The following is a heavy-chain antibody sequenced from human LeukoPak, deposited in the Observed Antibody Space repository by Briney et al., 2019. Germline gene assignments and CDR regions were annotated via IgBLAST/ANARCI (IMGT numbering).Heavy chain of an antibody. V-gene: IGHV7-4-1*02. D-gene: IGHD3-10*01. Sequence: ASVKVSCKASGYTFTSYAMNWVRQAPGQGLEWMGWINTNTGNPTYAQGFTGRFVFSLDTSVSTAYQQISSLKAEDTAVYYCARTRYGSGSYENWFDPWGQGTLVTVSS. J-gene: IGHJ5*02. CDR3: ARTRYGSGSYENWFDP. CDR2: INTNTGNP. CDR1: GYTFTSYA.